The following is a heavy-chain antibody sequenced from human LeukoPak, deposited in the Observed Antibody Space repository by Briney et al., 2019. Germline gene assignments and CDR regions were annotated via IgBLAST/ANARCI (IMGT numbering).Heavy chain of an antibody. J-gene: IGHJ3*02. CDR1: GYSFSDNY. D-gene: IGHD3-22*01. Sequence: VKVSCKASGYSFSDNYVHWVRQAPGQGLEYMGWINPKGSDTNFSQRFKGRVTMTSDTSISTAYLEMRKLRSDDTAVYFCARGKDDSTGHYDAFDIWGHGTMVTVSS. V-gene: IGHV1-2*02. CDR2: INPKGSDT. CDR3: ARGKDDSTGHYDAFDI.